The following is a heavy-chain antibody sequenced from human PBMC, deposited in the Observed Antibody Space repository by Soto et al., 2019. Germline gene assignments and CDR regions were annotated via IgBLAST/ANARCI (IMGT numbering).Heavy chain of an antibody. CDR3: AKDPGDYPSDYVDY. D-gene: IGHD4-17*01. Sequence: EVQLLESGGGLVQPGGSLRLSCAASGFTFSSYAMSWVRQAPGKGLEWVSAISGSGFSTYYADSVKGRFTVSRDTSKNTLFLQMNSLRAEDTGVYYCAKDPGDYPSDYVDYWGQGTLVTVSS. J-gene: IGHJ4*02. CDR1: GFTFSSYA. CDR2: ISGSGFST. V-gene: IGHV3-23*01.